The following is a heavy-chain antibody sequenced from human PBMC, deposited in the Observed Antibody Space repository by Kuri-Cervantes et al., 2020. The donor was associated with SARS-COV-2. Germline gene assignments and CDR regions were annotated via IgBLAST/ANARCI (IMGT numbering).Heavy chain of an antibody. CDR1: GFTFDTFW. Sequence: GESLKISCAASGFTFDTFWMHWVRQSPGKGLEWLSRISDDGKTTIYADSVRGRITISRDNAKNTVDLQIHNLSAEDTAVYFCVREDYDDYYTSVPVGLDAWGNGTMVTVSS. V-gene: IGHV3-74*01. D-gene: IGHD3-16*01. CDR3: VREDYDDYYTSVPVGLDA. CDR2: ISDDGKTT. J-gene: IGHJ6*04.